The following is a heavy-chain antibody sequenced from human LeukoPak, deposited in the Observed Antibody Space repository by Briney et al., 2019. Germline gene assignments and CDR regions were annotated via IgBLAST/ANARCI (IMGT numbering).Heavy chain of an antibody. Sequence: AETLSLTCTVSGASISSYYWSWVRQPPGKGLEWLGVIYYSGSTNYNPSLKSRVTISVDASKNQFSLRLSSVTAADTAVYYSARLASGSYGPLTPFDYWGQGTLVTVSS. CDR3: ARLASGSYGPLTPFDY. CDR2: IYYSGST. CDR1: GASISSYY. D-gene: IGHD1-26*01. V-gene: IGHV4-59*08. J-gene: IGHJ4*02.